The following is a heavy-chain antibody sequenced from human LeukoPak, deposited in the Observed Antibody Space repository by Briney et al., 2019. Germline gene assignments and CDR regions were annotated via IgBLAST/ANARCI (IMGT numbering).Heavy chain of an antibody. CDR2: ISWNSGSI. J-gene: IGHJ4*02. CDR3: AKDIRYSGSYYSEAYFDY. Sequence: GRSLRLSCAASGFTFYDYAMHWVRHAPGKGLEWVSGISWNSGSIVYADSVKGRFTISRDNAKNSLYLQMNSLRAEDTALYYCAKDIRYSGSYYSEAYFDYWGQGTLVTVSS. V-gene: IGHV3-9*01. D-gene: IGHD1-26*01. CDR1: GFTFYDYA.